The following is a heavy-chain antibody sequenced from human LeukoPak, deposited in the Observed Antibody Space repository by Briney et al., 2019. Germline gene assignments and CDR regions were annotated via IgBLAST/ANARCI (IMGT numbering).Heavy chain of an antibody. V-gene: IGHV4-59*01. CDR1: GGSISSYY. CDR3: ARESSGSYGFDY. J-gene: IGHJ4*02. D-gene: IGHD1-26*01. Sequence: SETLSLTCTVSGGSISSYYWSWIRQPPGKGLEWIGYIYYSGSTDYNPSLKSRVTISVDTSKNQFSLKLSSVTAADTAVYYCARESSGSYGFDYWGQGTLVTVSS. CDR2: IYYSGST.